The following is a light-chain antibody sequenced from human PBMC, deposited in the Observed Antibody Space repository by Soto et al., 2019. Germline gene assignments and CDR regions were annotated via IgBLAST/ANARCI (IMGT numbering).Light chain of an antibody. V-gene: IGKV1-39*01. J-gene: IGKJ1*01. CDR3: QQSYSTRRT. CDR1: QSISSY. CDR2: AAS. Sequence: DIPMTQSPSSLSASVRDRVTITCRASQSISSYLNWYQQKPGKAPKLLIYAASSLQSGVPSRFSGSGSGTAFPLTVSSLQPEDFATYFCQQSYSTRRTFGQGTKVEVK.